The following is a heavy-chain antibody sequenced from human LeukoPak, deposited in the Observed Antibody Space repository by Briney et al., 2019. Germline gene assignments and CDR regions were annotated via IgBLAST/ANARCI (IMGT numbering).Heavy chain of an antibody. CDR3: ARGPLNNYGSGSYNPSWFDP. V-gene: IGHV4-34*01. D-gene: IGHD3-10*01. J-gene: IGHJ5*02. Sequence: SETLSLTCAVYGGSFSGYYWSWIRQPPGKGLEWIGEINHSGSTNYNPSLKSRVTISVDTSKNQFSLKLSSVTAADTAVYYCARGPLNNYGSGSYNPSWFDPWGQGTLVTVSS. CDR1: GGSFSGYY. CDR2: INHSGST.